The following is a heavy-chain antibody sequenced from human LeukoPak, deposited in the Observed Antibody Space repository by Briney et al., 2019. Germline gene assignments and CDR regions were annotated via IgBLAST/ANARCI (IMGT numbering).Heavy chain of an antibody. Sequence: SETLSLTCSVSDDSIRLYYWNWIRQPPGEGLEWIGYSHHSGNPNYNPSLKSRVTLSVDTSKNRLSLRLISVTAADTAVYYCARGVPNYDFPRGYYYYYMDVWGKGTTVTVSS. V-gene: IGHV4-59*01. CDR3: ARGVPNYDFPRGYYYYYMDV. CDR1: DDSIRLYY. D-gene: IGHD3-3*01. J-gene: IGHJ6*03. CDR2: SHHSGNP.